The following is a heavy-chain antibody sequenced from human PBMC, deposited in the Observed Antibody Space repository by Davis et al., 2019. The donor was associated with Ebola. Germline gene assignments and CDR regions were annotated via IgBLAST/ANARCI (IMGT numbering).Heavy chain of an antibody. CDR3: ARETGDGGGMDV. J-gene: IGHJ6*04. CDR1: GGTFSSYT. V-gene: IGHV1-69*04. Sequence: AASVKVSCKASGGTFSSYTISWVRQAPGQGLEWMGRIIPILGIANYAQKFQGRVTMTRDTSTSTVYMELSSLRSEDTAVYYCARETGDGGGMDVWGKGTTVTVSS. CDR2: IIPILGIA. D-gene: IGHD7-27*01.